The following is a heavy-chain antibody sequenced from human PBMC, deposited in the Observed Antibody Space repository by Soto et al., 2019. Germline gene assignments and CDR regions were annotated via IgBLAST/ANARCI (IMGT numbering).Heavy chain of an antibody. D-gene: IGHD2-15*01. V-gene: IGHV3-7*01. CDR3: VRGGSEFDF. J-gene: IGHJ4*02. CDR2: MRQDGFEK. CDR1: GFTISAYW. Sequence: EVRMVASGGGLVQPGGSLRLSCEASGFTISAYWMSWVRQAPGKGLEWVANMRQDGFEKYYLDSVKGRFTMSRDNAENSLHLQMNSLRVEDTALYYCVRGGSEFDFWGQGALVTVSS.